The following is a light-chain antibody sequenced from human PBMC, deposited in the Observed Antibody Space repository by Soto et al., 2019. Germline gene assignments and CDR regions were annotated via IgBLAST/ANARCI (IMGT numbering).Light chain of an antibody. CDR3: QQYDSYSYT. J-gene: IGKJ2*01. Sequence: DIQMTQSPSTLSASVGDRVTITCRASQSISAWLAWYQQKPGKAPKLLIYKASSLESVVPSRFSGSGSGTEFTLTISSLQPDDFATYYCQQYDSYSYTVGQGTKLEIK. CDR1: QSISAW. V-gene: IGKV1-5*03. CDR2: KAS.